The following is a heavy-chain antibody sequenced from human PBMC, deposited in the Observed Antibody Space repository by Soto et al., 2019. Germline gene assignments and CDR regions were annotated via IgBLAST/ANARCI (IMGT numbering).Heavy chain of an antibody. D-gene: IGHD3-22*01. CDR1: GFTFSSLG. J-gene: IGHJ4*02. V-gene: IGHV3-30*18. Sequence: QVQLVESGGGVVQPGRSLRLSCAASGFTFSSLGMHWVRQSPGKGLEWVAIVSNDGSSKYYADSVKGRFTISRDNSKNTVDLQLNSLRAEDTVVYYCAKEIVDSSDYPLVYWGQGTLVTVSS. CDR2: VSNDGSSK. CDR3: AKEIVDSSDYPLVY.